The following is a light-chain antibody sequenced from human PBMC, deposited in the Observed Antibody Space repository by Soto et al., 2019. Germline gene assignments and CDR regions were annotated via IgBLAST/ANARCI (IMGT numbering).Light chain of an antibody. CDR1: SSNIGSNT. Sequence: QSVLTQPLSASASPGQRVTISCSGGSSNIGSNTVAWYQHLPGTAPPRLIFTAGQRPSGVPGRFSGSKAGTSATLAISGLQAEDEADDDGATQRGGDSHVFGTGTKVTVL. V-gene: IGLV1-44*01. CDR2: TAG. CDR3: ATQRGGDSHV. J-gene: IGLJ1*01.